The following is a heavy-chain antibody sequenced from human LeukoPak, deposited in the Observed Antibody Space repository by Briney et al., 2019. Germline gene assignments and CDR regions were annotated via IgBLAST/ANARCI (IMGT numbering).Heavy chain of an antibody. V-gene: IGHV3-30*18. Sequence: QTGGSLRLSCAASGFTFSSYGMHWVRQAPGKGLEWVAVISYDGSNKYYADSVKGRLTISRDNSKNTLYLQMNSLRAEDTAVYYCAKERYDILTGYYNYYYGMDVWGQGTTVTVSS. CDR1: GFTFSSYG. CDR3: AKERYDILTGYYNYYYGMDV. D-gene: IGHD3-9*01. CDR2: ISYDGSNK. J-gene: IGHJ6*02.